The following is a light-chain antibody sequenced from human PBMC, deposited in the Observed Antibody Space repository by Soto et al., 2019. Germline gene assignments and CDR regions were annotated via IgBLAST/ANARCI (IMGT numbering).Light chain of an antibody. CDR3: ETWDRNTVV. V-gene: IGLV4-60*03. Sequence: QLVLTQSSSASASLGSSVKLTCTLSSEHSKYIITWHQQQPGKAPRYLMKLEGSGSYNKGSGVPDRFSGSSYGTGRYLTISNLQSEDEADYYCETWDRNTVVFGGGTKLTVL. CDR2: LEGSGSY. CDR1: SEHSKYI. J-gene: IGLJ2*01.